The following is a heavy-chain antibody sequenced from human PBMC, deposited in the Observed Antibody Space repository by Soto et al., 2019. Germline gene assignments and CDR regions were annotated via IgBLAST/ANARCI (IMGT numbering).Heavy chain of an antibody. Sequence: PGGSLRLSCAASGVTFSSYAMSWVRQGPGKGLEWVSAISGSGGSTYYADSVKGRFTISRDNSKNTLYLQMNSLRAEDTAVYYGAKAPMGGSLTHFDYWGQGTLVTVSS. CDR3: AKAPMGGSLTHFDY. D-gene: IGHD3-16*01. J-gene: IGHJ4*02. CDR1: GVTFSSYA. V-gene: IGHV3-23*01. CDR2: ISGSGGST.